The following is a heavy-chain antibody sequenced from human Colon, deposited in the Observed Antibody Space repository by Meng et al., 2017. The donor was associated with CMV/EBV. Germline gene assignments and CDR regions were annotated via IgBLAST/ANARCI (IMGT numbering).Heavy chain of an antibody. CDR2: ISTYNGNT. J-gene: IGHJ4*02. V-gene: IGHV1-18*01. CDR3: ARAREVGYSAYDYYDF. CDR1: YTFSTYG. D-gene: IGHD5-12*01. Sequence: YTFSTYGISWVRQAPGQGLEWMGWISTYNGNTDYAQKFQGRVTMTTDTLTSTAYMELTSLKSDDTAVFYCARAREVGYSAYDYYDFWGQGTLVTVSS.